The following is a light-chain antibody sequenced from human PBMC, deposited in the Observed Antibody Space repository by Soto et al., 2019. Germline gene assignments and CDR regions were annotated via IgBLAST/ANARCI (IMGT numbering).Light chain of an antibody. J-gene: IGKJ3*01. V-gene: IGKV3-20*01. CDR2: GAS. CDR1: QSVSSSSY. Sequence: EIVLTQSPGTLSLSPGERATLSCRASQSVSSSSYLAWYQQKPGQAPRLLIYGASSRATGIPDRSSGGGSGTDFTLTISRLEPEDFAVYYCQQYGSSPFTFGPGTKVDIK. CDR3: QQYGSSPFT.